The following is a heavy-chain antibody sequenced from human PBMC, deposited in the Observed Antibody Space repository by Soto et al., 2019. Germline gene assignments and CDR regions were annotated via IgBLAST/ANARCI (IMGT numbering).Heavy chain of an antibody. CDR1: GFTFSNAW. D-gene: IGHD1-26*01. CDR2: IKSKTDGGTT. CDR3: TTDPPYSGSYYFDY. V-gene: IGHV3-15*07. J-gene: IGHJ4*02. Sequence: PGGSLRLSCAASGFTFSNAWMNWVRQAPGKGLEWVGRIKSKTDGGTTDYAAPVKGRFTISRDDSKNTLYLQTNSLKTEDTAVYYCTTDPPYSGSYYFDYWGQGTLVTVSS.